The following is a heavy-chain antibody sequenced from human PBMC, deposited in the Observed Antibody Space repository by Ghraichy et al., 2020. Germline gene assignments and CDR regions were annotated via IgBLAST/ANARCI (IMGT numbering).Heavy chain of an antibody. D-gene: IGHD1-26*01. CDR1: GFAFSDYT. CDR3: ARGEDSPPNYFYYYMDV. V-gene: IGHV3-21*01. Sequence: GGSLRLSCAASGFAFSDYTMNWVRQAPGKGLEWISSINIYSADSVKGRFSISRYNVAILFLEMSSLRAEDTAVYYCARGEDSPPNYFYYYMDVWGTGTTVTVSS. J-gene: IGHJ6*03. CDR2: INI.